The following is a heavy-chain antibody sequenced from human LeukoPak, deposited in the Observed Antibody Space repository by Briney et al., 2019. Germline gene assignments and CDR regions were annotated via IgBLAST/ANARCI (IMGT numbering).Heavy chain of an antibody. D-gene: IGHD3-22*01. J-gene: IGHJ4*02. V-gene: IGHV4-4*07. CDR3: ARTSSGYYSLFDY. CDR1: GGSISSYY. Sequence: PSETLSLTCTVSGGSISSYYCNWIRQPAGKGLEWIGRIYPSGSTKYNPSLKSRVTISVDKSKNQFSLKLSSVTAADTAVYYCARTSSGYYSLFDYWGQGTLVTVSS. CDR2: IYPSGST.